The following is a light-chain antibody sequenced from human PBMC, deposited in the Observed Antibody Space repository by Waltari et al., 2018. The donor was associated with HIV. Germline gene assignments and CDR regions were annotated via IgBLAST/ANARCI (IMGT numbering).Light chain of an antibody. J-gene: IGLJ1*01. CDR3: ASWDDSLTGYF. CDR1: SSNIGSNS. Sequence: QSVLTQPLSASGTPGQRVTISCSGSSSNIGSNSVNWYQQLPGAAPKLLIHSNNQRPAGVPDRFSGSKSGTSASLAISGLQSEDEADYYCASWDDSLTGYFFGTGTKVTVL. CDR2: SNN. V-gene: IGLV1-44*01.